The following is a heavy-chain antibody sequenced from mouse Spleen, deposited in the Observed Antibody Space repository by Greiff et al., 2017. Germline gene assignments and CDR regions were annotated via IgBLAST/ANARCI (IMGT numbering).Heavy chain of an antibody. J-gene: IGHJ4*01. CDR1: GYTFTSYW. CDR3: ARGYRYDDAMDY. V-gene: IGHV1-61*01. Sequence: QVQLQQPGAELVRPGSSVKLSCKASGYTFTSYWMDWVQQRPGQGLEWIGNIYPSDSETHYNQKFKDKATLTVDKSSSTAYMQLSSLTSEDSAVYYCARGYRYDDAMDYWGQGTSVTVSS. CDR2: IYPSDSET. D-gene: IGHD2-14*01.